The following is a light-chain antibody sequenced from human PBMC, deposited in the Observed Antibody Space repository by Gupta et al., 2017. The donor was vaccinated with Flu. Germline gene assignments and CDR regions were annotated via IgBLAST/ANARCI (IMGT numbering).Light chain of an antibody. V-gene: IGLV2-23*02. J-gene: IGLJ3*02. Sequence: QSVLTQPASMSGSLGQSITISCTGTAADIGSFDLVSWYQQHPGKAPKLLIYEVNKRPSEIYSRFSASKSGFTASMTISGLQAEDEADYFCCSYVGSNWMFGRGTKLAIL. CDR1: AADIGSFDL. CDR2: EVN. CDR3: CSYVGSNWM.